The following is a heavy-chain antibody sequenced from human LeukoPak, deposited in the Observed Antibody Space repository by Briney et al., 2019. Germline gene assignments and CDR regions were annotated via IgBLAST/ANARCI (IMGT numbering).Heavy chain of an antibody. J-gene: IGHJ4*02. D-gene: IGHD3-16*02. Sequence: PSETLSLTCAVPGGSISSGSYYWSWIRQPAGKGLEWIGRIYTSGSTSYNPSLKSRVTISVDTSKNQFSLKLSSVTAADTAVYYCARQLRLGELSPALFDYWGQGTLVTVSS. V-gene: IGHV4-61*02. CDR2: IYTSGST. CDR1: GGSISSGSYY. CDR3: ARQLRLGELSPALFDY.